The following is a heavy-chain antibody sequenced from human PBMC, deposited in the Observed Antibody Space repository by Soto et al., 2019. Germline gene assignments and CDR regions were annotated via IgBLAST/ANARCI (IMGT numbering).Heavy chain of an antibody. D-gene: IGHD6-19*01. V-gene: IGHV3-33*01. CDR2: IWYDGSNK. Sequence: QVQLVESGGGVVQPGRSLRLSCAASGFTFRSYGMHWVRQAPGKGLEWVAVIWYDGSNKYYADSVKGRFTISRDNSKNTLYLQMNSLRAEDTAVYYCARANGWYGDYYYGMDVWGQGTTVTVSS. CDR3: ARANGWYGDYYYGMDV. CDR1: GFTFRSYG. J-gene: IGHJ6*02.